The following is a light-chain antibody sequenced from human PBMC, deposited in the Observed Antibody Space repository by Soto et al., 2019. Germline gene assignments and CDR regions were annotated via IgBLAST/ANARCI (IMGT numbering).Light chain of an antibody. CDR2: KAS. V-gene: IGKV1-5*03. J-gene: IGKJ1*01. CDR3: QHYNSYSEA. CDR1: HNIARS. Sequence: DVQMTQSPSSLSSSVGERVTITFRASHNIARSLNWYQQKPGKAPKLLIYKASTLKSGVPSRFSGSGSGTEFTLTISSLQPDDFATYYCQHYNSYSEAFGQGTKVDIK.